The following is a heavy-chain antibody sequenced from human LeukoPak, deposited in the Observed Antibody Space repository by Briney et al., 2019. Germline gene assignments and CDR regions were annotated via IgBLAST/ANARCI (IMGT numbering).Heavy chain of an antibody. CDR3: ARSQFDY. CDR1: GFAFSSYW. Sequence: GGSLRLSCATSGFAFSSYWMLWVRQVPGKGLVWVTRISGDGSTTTYADSVKGRFTISRDNTNNILYLQMNSLRAEDTAIYYCARSQFDYWGQGILVTDTS. V-gene: IGHV3-74*01. J-gene: IGHJ4*02. CDR2: ISGDGSTT.